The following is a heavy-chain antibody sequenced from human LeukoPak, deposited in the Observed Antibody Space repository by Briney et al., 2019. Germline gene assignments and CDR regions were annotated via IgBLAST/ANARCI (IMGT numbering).Heavy chain of an antibody. V-gene: IGHV3-23*01. D-gene: IGHD6-19*01. Sequence: SGGSLRLSCAASGFTFSSYAMSWVRQAPGKGLEWVSAIRGSGGSTYYADSVKGRFTISRDNSKNTLYLQMNSLRAEDTAVYYCQSQYSSGWEYYFDYWGQGTLVTVSS. J-gene: IGHJ4*02. CDR2: IRGSGGST. CDR1: GFTFSSYA. CDR3: QSQYSSGWEYYFDY.